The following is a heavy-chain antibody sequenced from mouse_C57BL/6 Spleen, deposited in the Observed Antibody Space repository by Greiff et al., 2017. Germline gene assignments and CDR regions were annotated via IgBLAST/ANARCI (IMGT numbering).Heavy chain of an antibody. Sequence: EVQLVESGGDLVKPGGSLKLSCAASGFTFSSYGMSWVRQTPDKRLEWVATISSGGSYTYYPDSVKGRFTISRDNAKNTLYLQMSSLKSEDTAMYYCARRGDSSGYDYWGQGTTLTVSS. CDR1: GFTFSSYG. J-gene: IGHJ2*01. V-gene: IGHV5-6*01. CDR2: ISSGGSYT. CDR3: ARRGDSSGYDY. D-gene: IGHD3-2*02.